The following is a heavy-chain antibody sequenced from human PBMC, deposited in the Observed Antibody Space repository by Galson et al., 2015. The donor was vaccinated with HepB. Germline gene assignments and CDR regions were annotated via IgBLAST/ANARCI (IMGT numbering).Heavy chain of an antibody. V-gene: IGHV5-51*01. J-gene: IGHJ2*01. D-gene: IGHD3-22*01. Sequence: QSGAEVKKPGESLKISCKGSGYSFTSYWIGWVRQMPGKGLEWMGIIYPGDSDTRYSPSFQGQVTISADKSISTAYLQWSSLKASDTAMYYCARHQTYYYDSSGYYPLWYFDLWGRGTLVTVSS. CDR1: GYSFTSYW. CDR2: IYPGDSDT. CDR3: ARHQTYYYDSSGYYPLWYFDL.